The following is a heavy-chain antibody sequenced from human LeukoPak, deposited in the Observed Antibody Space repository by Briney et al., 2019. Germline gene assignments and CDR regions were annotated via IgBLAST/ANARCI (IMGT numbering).Heavy chain of an antibody. Sequence: PGGSLRLSCAASGFTFSSYGVSWVRQAPGEGLEWVSGMSGSGHRTYYADSVKGRFTISRDNAKNSLYLQMNSLRAEDTAVYYCAELGITMIGGVWGKGTTVTISS. J-gene: IGHJ6*04. D-gene: IGHD3-10*02. CDR2: MSGSGHRT. V-gene: IGHV3-23*01. CDR1: GFTFSSYG. CDR3: AELGITMIGGV.